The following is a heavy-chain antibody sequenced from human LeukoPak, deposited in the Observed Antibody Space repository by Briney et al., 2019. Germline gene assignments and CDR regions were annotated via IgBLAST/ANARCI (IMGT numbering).Heavy chain of an antibody. D-gene: IGHD3-10*01. V-gene: IGHV1-2*02. CDR3: ARVGLRGYYYGSGSYFPDY. CDR1: GYTFTSYD. CDR2: INPNSGGT. J-gene: IGHJ4*02. Sequence: ASVKVSCKASGYTFTSYDINWVRQATGQGLEWMGWINPNSGGTNYAQKFQARVTMTRDTSISTAYMELSRLRSDDTAVYYCARVGLRGYYYGSGSYFPDYWGQGTLVTVSS.